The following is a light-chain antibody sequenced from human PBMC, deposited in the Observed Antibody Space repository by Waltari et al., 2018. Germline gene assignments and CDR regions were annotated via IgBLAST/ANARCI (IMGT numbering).Light chain of an antibody. CDR1: SSNIGPAYD. Sequence: QSVLTQPPSVSWAPGQRVTISCPGSSSNIGPAYDVHWYQQLPGTAPKLLIYDKNNRPSGVPDRFSGSKSGTSASLAITGLQAEDEADYYCQSYDSSLSGSVFGGGTKLTVL. CDR2: DKN. V-gene: IGLV1-40*01. J-gene: IGLJ2*01. CDR3: QSYDSSLSGSV.